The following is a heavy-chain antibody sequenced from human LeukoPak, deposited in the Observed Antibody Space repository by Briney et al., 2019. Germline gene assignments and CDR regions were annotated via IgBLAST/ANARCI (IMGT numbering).Heavy chain of an antibody. V-gene: IGHV3-9*01. CDR2: ISWNSGSI. Sequence: GGSLRLSCAASGFTFDDYAMHWVRQAPGKGLEWVSGISWNSGSIGYADSVKGRFTISRDNAKNSLYLQMNSLRAEDTALYYCAKDSSDYGGNNYFDHWGQGTLVTVSS. D-gene: IGHD4-23*01. J-gene: IGHJ4*02. CDR1: GFTFDDYA. CDR3: AKDSSDYGGNNYFDH.